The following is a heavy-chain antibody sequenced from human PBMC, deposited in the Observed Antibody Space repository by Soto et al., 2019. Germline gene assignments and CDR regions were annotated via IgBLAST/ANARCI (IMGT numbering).Heavy chain of an antibody. CDR3: ANSVTYYDFWSGYYPVYFDY. J-gene: IGHJ4*02. D-gene: IGHD3-3*01. CDR2: INHSGST. CDR1: GGSFSGYY. V-gene: IGHV4-34*01. Sequence: QVQLQQWGAGLLEPSETLSLTCAVYGGSFSGYYWSWIRQPPGKGLEWIGEINHSGSTNYNPSLKSRVTISVDTSKNQFSLKLSSVTAADTAVYYCANSVTYYDFWSGYYPVYFDYWGQGTLVTVSS.